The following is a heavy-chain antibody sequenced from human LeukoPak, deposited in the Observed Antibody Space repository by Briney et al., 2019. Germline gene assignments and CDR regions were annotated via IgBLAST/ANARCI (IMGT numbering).Heavy chain of an antibody. CDR1: GGSISSYY. J-gene: IGHJ6*02. CDR2: IYYSGST. V-gene: IGHV4-59*08. Sequence: SETLSLTCTVSGGSISSYYWSWIRQPPGKGLEWIGYIYYSGSTNYNPSLKSRVTISVDTSKNQFSLKLSSVTAADTAVYYCARHFRGGFYYGSGRNIYYYYGMDVWGQGTTVTVSS. D-gene: IGHD3-10*01. CDR3: ARHFRGGFYYGSGRNIYYYYGMDV.